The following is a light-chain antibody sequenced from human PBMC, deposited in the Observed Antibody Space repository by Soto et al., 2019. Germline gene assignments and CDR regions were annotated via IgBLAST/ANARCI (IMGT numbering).Light chain of an antibody. V-gene: IGLV2-23*01. Sequence: QSALTQPASVSASPGQSITIYCTGTSSDFGPYNLVSWYQQHPGNAPKLMIYEGTKRPSGVSNRFSGSKSGNTASLTISGLQAEDESDYYCCAYAGTWVFGGGTKLAVL. CDR2: EGT. J-gene: IGLJ3*02. CDR3: CAYAGTWV. CDR1: SSDFGPYNL.